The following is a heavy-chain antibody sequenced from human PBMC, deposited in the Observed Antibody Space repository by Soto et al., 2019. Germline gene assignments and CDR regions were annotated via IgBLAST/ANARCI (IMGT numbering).Heavy chain of an antibody. CDR2: ISAGGGTT. CDR1: EYTFSTYA. Sequence: PGGSLRLSCAAYEYTFSTYAMSWVRQAPGKGLEWVSTISAGGGTTYYADSVKGRFTISRDNSNNTLYLQMTGLRAEDTALYYFAQLRRPGTAAHKPFDYWGQGTLVTVSS. CDR3: AQLRRPGTAAHKPFDY. V-gene: IGHV3-23*01. D-gene: IGHD6-13*01. J-gene: IGHJ4*02.